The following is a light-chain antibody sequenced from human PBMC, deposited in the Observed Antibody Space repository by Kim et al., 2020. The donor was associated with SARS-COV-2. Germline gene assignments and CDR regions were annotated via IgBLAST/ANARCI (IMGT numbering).Light chain of an antibody. CDR2: AAS. J-gene: IGKJ1*01. CDR3: QKYNSAPWT. V-gene: IGKV1-27*01. CDR1: QGINNY. Sequence: ASVGDRVTITCRSSQGINNYLAWYQQRPGKVPKLLIYAASTLQSGVPSRFSGSGFGTDFTLTISSLQPEDGATYYCQKYNSAPWTFGQGTKVDIK.